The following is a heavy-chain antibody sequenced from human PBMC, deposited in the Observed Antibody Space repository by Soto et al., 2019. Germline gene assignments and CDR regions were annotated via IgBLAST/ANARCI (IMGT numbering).Heavy chain of an antibody. J-gene: IGHJ4*02. D-gene: IGHD5-18*01. CDR2: INPSGGST. CDR3: ARXPQRGYSYGITGYYFDY. CDR1: GYTFTSYY. V-gene: IGHV1-46*01. Sequence: ASVKVSCKASGYTFTSYYMHWVRQAPGQGLEWMGIINPSGGSTSYAQKFQGRVTMTRDTSTSTVYMELSSLRSEDTAVYYCARXPQRGYSYGITGYYFDYWGQGTLVTVSS.